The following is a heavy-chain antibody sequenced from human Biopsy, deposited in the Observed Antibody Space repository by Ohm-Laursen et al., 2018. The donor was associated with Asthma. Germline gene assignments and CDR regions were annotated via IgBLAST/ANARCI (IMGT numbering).Heavy chain of an antibody. J-gene: IGHJ6*02. CDR1: GFRFSDYG. CDR3: ARIGFWSNTACGPYHIHEIDV. CDR2: GSSSGSGR. V-gene: IGHV3-23*01. Sequence: SLRLSCTASGFRFSDYGMHWVRQGPGKGLEWVASGSSSGSGRDYADPVTGRFTISRDNSSTVYLQMKWLRAEDPAIYYCARIGFWSNTACGPYHIHEIDVWGQGTTVTVSS. D-gene: IGHD6-19*01.